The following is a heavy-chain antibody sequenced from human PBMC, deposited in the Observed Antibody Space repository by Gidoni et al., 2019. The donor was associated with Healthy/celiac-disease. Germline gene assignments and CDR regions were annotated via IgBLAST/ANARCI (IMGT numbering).Heavy chain of an antibody. D-gene: IGHD3-10*01. CDR2: ISGSGGST. V-gene: IGHV3-23*01. Sequence: EVQLLESGGGLVQPGGSLRLSCAASGFTFSSSAMSWVRQAPGKGLEWVSAISGSGGSTYYADAVKGRFTISRDNSKNTLYLQMNSLRAEDTAVYYCATFGSESGEFDPWGQGTLVTVSS. CDR1: GFTFSSSA. CDR3: ATFGSESGEFDP. J-gene: IGHJ5*02.